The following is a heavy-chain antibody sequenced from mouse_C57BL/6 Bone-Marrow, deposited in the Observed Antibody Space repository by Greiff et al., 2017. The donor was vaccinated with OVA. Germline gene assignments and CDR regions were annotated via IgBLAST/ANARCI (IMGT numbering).Heavy chain of an antibody. CDR2: IWGDGGT. Sequence: VKLMESGPGLVAPSQSLSITCTVSGFSLTSYGVSWVRQPPGKGLEWLGVIWGDGGTHYHSALISRLSISKDNSKSQVFLKLNSLQTDDTATYYCVYGSSRYYYAMDYWGQGTSVTVSS. CDR1: GFSLTSYG. V-gene: IGHV2-3*01. J-gene: IGHJ4*01. D-gene: IGHD1-1*01. CDR3: VYGSSRYYYAMDY.